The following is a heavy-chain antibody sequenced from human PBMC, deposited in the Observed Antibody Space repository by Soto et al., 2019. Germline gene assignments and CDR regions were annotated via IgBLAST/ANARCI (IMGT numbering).Heavy chain of an antibody. J-gene: IGHJ6*02. D-gene: IGHD3-10*01. CDR3: EKRKGMGPYVIYGTDV. CDR2: ISGGGDTT. Sequence: PGGSLRLSCAASGFTFKNYAMSWVRQAAGKGLEWVSSISGGGDTTYYADSVKGRFTMSRDNSKSTVYLQMNSLRVEETAVYYCEKRKGMGPYVIYGTDVWGQGTTVTVSS. CDR1: GFTFKNYA. V-gene: IGHV3-23*01.